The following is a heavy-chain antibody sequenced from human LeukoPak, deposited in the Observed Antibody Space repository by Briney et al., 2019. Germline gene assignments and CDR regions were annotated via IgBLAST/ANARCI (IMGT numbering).Heavy chain of an antibody. CDR3: ARDARQLVRSSYYYYGMDV. D-gene: IGHD6-13*01. CDR2: SHSDGSST. Sequence: GGSLRLSCAAPAFTFKTYWIHWVRQAPGKGLGWVSPSHSDGSSTSYADYVRGRLTISRDNAKNTLYLQMNSLRAEDTAVYYCARDARQLVRSSYYYYGMDVWGQGTTVTVSS. V-gene: IGHV3-74*01. CDR1: AFTFKTYW. J-gene: IGHJ6*02.